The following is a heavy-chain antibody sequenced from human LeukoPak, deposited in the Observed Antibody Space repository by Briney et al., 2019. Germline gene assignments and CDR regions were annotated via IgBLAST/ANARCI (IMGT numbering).Heavy chain of an antibody. D-gene: IGHD4-17*01. CDR2: ISSSGSTI. Sequence: PGGSLRLSCAASGFTFSDYYMSWIRQAPGKGLEWVSYISSSGSTIYYADSVKGRFIISRDNAKNSLYLQMNSLRAEDTAVYYCARDLYTSPPNDYGDYVGLYYYGMDVWGQGTTVTVSS. V-gene: IGHV3-11*01. CDR1: GFTFSDYY. J-gene: IGHJ6*02. CDR3: ARDLYTSPPNDYGDYVGLYYYGMDV.